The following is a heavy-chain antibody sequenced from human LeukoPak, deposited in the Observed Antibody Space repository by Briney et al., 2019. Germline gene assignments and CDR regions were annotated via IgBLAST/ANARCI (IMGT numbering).Heavy chain of an antibody. D-gene: IGHD6-13*01. CDR2: ISAYNGNT. Sequence: GGSVSVSCKASGYTFTSYGMSWVRQAPGQGLEWMGWISAYNGNTNYAQKLQGRVTMTTDTSPSTAYTELRSLRSDDTAGYYCARYRVVAAADTYYYYGMDVWGQGTTVTVSS. CDR3: ARYRVVAAADTYYYYGMDV. J-gene: IGHJ6*02. V-gene: IGHV1-18*01. CDR1: GYTFTSYG.